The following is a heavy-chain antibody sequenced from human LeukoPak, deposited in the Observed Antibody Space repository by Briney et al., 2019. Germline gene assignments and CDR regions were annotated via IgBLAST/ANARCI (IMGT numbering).Heavy chain of an antibody. D-gene: IGHD6-13*01. CDR1: GYTFTDYY. V-gene: IGHV1-2*02. Sequence: ASVKVSCKASGYTFTDYYIHWVRQAPGQGLEWMAWINLKSGATNYAQNFQGRVTMTRDTSISTADMELSRLRSDDTAVYYCAIIPATVTGGWFDSWGQGTLVTVSS. CDR3: AIIPATVTGGWFDS. J-gene: IGHJ5*01. CDR2: INLKSGAT.